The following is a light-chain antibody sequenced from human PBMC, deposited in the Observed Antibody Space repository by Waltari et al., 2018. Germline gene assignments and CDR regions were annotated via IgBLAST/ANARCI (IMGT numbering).Light chain of an antibody. J-gene: IGKJ4*01. CDR2: DAS. CDR3: QQRTNWPLT. V-gene: IGKV3-11*01. Sequence: EIVLTQSPATLSLSPGERATLSCRASQSVNYFLAWFQQKPGQAPRLLIYDASNRATGIPARCSGSGSGTDFTLTISSLEPEDFAVYYCQQRTNWPLTFGGGTKVEIK. CDR1: QSVNYF.